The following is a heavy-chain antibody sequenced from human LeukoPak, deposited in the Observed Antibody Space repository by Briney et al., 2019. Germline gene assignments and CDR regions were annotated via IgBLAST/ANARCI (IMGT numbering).Heavy chain of an antibody. CDR1: GYMFTKYG. J-gene: IGHJ5*02. CDR2: ISPYNGNT. D-gene: IGHD3-3*02. V-gene: IGHV1-18*01. Sequence: ASVKVSCKASGYMFTKYGINWVRQAPGQGLEWMGWISPYNGNTKYAQNLQGRVTMTTDTSTNTAYMELRSLSSDDTAVYYCVRDRLGIFGYNWFDPWGQGTLVTVSS. CDR3: VRDRLGIFGYNWFDP.